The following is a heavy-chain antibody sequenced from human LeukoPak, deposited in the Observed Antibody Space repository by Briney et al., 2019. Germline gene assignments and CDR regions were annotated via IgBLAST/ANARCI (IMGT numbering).Heavy chain of an antibody. V-gene: IGHV1-46*01. D-gene: IGHD3-10*01. CDR2: INPSGGST. CDR1: GYTFTSYH. J-gene: IGHJ4*02. CDR3: ATSAQASGSYFDY. Sequence: ASVKVSCKVSGYTFTSYHMHWVRQAPGQGLEWMGIINPSGGSTSYAQKFQGRVTMTRDTSTSTVYMELSSLRSEDTAVYYCATSAQASGSYFDYWGQGTLVTVSS.